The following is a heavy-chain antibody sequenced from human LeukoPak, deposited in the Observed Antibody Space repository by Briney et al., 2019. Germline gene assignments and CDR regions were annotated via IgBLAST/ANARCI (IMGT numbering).Heavy chain of an antibody. V-gene: IGHV4-34*01. J-gene: IGHJ4*02. Sequence: SETLSLTCTVSGGSISSYYWSWIRQPPGKGLERIGEINHSGSTNYSPPLKSRVTISVDTSKNQFSLKLSSVTAADTAVYYCARGPLRVWGSYRPYYFDYWGQGTLVTVSS. CDR3: ARGPLRVWGSYRPYYFDY. D-gene: IGHD3-16*02. CDR1: GGSISSYY. CDR2: INHSGST.